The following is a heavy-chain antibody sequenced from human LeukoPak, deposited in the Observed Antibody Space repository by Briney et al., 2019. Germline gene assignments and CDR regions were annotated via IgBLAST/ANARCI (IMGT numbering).Heavy chain of an antibody. Sequence: SSETLSLTCTVSGGSISSCYWSWIRQPPGKGLEWIGYIYYSGSTNYNPSLKSRVTISVDTSKNQFSLKLSSVTAADTAVYYCARRGAGHYYYYGMDVWGQGTTVTVSS. CDR2: IYYSGST. CDR1: GGSISSCY. J-gene: IGHJ6*02. V-gene: IGHV4-59*01. D-gene: IGHD3-10*01. CDR3: ARRGAGHYYYYGMDV.